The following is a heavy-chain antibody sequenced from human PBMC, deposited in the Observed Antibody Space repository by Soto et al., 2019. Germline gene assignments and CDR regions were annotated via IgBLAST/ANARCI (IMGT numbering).Heavy chain of an antibody. CDR3: ARGVYFDGSNHLAY. CDR1: GYTVTSYG. J-gene: IGHJ4*02. D-gene: IGHD3-22*01. CDR2: ISAYNGNK. Sequence: VKVSCKASGYTVTSYGISWVRQVPGQGPEWMGWISAYNGNKKYAQKPQGRVTLTTNPSTSPAYMEPRSMRSDDTAVYYCARGVYFDGSNHLAYWGLGTLVT. V-gene: IGHV1-18*04.